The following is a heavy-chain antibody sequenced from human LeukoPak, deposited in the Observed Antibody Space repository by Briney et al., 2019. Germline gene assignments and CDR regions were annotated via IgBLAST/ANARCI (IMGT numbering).Heavy chain of an antibody. Sequence: ETLSLTCAVYGGSFSGYYWSWVRQAPGKGLEWVSTISGSGGTTYYADSVKGRFSISRDNSKNTLYLHMNSLRAEDTAVYYCAAQKRGTSRPYYFDYWGQGTLLTVSS. CDR3: AAQKRGTSRPYYFDY. J-gene: IGHJ4*02. D-gene: IGHD3-16*02. V-gene: IGHV3-23*01. CDR2: ISGSGGTT. CDR1: GGSFSGYY.